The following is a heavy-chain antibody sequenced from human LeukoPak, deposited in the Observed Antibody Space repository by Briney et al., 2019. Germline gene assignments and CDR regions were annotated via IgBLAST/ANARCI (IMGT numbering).Heavy chain of an antibody. CDR2: IIPIFGTA. CDR1: GGTFSSYA. D-gene: IGHD3-3*01. V-gene: IGHV1-69*06. CDR3: AREGGVTIFGVGRQNPKGFDY. J-gene: IGHJ4*02. Sequence: SVKVSCKASGGTFSSYAISWVRQAPGQGLEWMGGIIPIFGTANYAQKFQGRVTITADKSTSTAYMELSSLRSEDTAVYYCAREGGVTIFGVGRQNPKGFDYWGQGTLVTVSS.